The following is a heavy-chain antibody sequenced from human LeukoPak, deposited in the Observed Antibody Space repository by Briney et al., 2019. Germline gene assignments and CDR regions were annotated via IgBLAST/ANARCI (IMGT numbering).Heavy chain of an antibody. CDR2: ISSSGSTI. Sequence: GGSLSLSCAASGFTFSDYYLSWIRQAPGKGLEWVSYISSSGSTIYYADSVKGRFTISRDNAKNSLYLQMNSLRAEDTAVYYCASPQGTMVYANVFDIWGQGTMVTVSS. CDR3: ASPQGTMVYANVFDI. CDR1: GFTFSDYY. D-gene: IGHD2-8*01. V-gene: IGHV3-11*01. J-gene: IGHJ3*02.